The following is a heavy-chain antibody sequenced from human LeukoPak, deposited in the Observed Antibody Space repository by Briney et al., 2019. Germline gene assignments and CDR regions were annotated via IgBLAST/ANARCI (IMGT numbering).Heavy chain of an antibody. CDR3: ARRGQRGYSYGRISPDLWYFDL. CDR2: IWYDGSNK. J-gene: IGHJ2*01. D-gene: IGHD5-18*01. Sequence: GGSLRLSCAASGFTFSSYAMHWVRQAPGKGLEWVAVIWYDGSNKYYADSVKGRFTISRDNSKNTLYLQMNSPRAGDTAVYYCARRGQRGYSYGRISPDLWYFDLWGRGTLVTVSS. V-gene: IGHV3-33*08. CDR1: GFTFSSYA.